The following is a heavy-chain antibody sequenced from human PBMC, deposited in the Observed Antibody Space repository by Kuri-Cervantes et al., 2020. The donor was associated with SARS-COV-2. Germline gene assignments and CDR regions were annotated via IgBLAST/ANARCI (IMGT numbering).Heavy chain of an antibody. CDR1: GFTFRSYW. V-gene: IGHV3-74*03. Sequence: LSLTCVASGFTFRSYWMHWVRQAPGKGLVWVSRINGDGSTRTYANSVKGRFTISRDNAKNTLYLQMNNLRAEDTAVYYCAKDHGSGWLGDNNWFDPWGQGTLVTVSS. CDR3: AKDHGSGWLGDNNWFDP. J-gene: IGHJ5*02. CDR2: INGDGSTR. D-gene: IGHD6-19*01.